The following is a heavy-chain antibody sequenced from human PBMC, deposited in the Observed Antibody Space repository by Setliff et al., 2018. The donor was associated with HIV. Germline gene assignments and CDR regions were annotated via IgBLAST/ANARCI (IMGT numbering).Heavy chain of an antibody. CDR3: ARGQGCGGGCDYAFEM. D-gene: IGHD2-21*02. CDR2: IYHSGNT. CDR1: GDSISSDFY. Sequence: SETLSLTCTVSGDSISSDFYWGWIRQPPGKGLEWIGSIYHSGNTYYMPSLQSRVTISVDMSKNQFSLNLNSVTAADTAVYYCARGQGCGGGCDYAFEMWGQGTMVTVSS. V-gene: IGHV4-38-2*02. J-gene: IGHJ3*02.